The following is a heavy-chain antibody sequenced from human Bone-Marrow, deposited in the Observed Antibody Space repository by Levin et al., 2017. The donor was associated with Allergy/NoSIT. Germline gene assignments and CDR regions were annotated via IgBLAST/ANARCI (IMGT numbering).Heavy chain of an antibody. CDR1: GFTFSSYG. CDR2: IWYDGSNK. V-gene: IGHV3-33*01. CDR3: ARPLYSRGGGYFDY. D-gene: IGHD6-19*01. Sequence: SGGSLRLSCAASGFTFSSYGMHWVRQAPGKGLEWVAVIWYDGSNKYYADSVKGRFTISRDNSKNTLYLQMNSLRAEDTAVYYCARPLYSRGGGYFDYWGQGTLVTVSS. J-gene: IGHJ4*02.